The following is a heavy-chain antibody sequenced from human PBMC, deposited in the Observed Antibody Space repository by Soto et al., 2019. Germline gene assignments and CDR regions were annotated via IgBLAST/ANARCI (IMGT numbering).Heavy chain of an antibody. Sequence: GGSLRLSCSASGFTFSSYAMHWVRQAPGKGLEWVAVISYDGSNKYYADSVKGRFTISRDNSKNTLYLQMNSLRAEDTAVYYCARSPTYSSSQYYYYGMDVWGQGTTVTVSS. J-gene: IGHJ6*02. CDR1: GFTFSSYA. CDR2: ISYDGSNK. CDR3: ARSPTYSSSQYYYYGMDV. V-gene: IGHV3-30-3*01. D-gene: IGHD6-13*01.